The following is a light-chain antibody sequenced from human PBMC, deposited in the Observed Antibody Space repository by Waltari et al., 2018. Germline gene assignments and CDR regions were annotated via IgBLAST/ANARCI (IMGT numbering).Light chain of an antibody. V-gene: IGLV2-14*01. J-gene: IGLJ2*01. CDR1: TRDVGRYNY. Sequence: QSALTQPASVSGSPGQSITISCTGTTRDVGRYNYVSWYQCHPGKAPELIICEVANRPSGVSDRFSGSKSGNTASLSISGLQPEDEADYYCSSYTSIKTPYVVFGGGTKVTVL. CDR2: EVA. CDR3: SSYTSIKTPYVV.